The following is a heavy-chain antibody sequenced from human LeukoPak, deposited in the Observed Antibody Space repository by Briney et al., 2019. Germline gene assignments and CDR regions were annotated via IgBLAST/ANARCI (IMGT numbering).Heavy chain of an antibody. D-gene: IGHD3-16*01. V-gene: IGHV4-61*02. CDR2: IYSSGST. J-gene: IGHJ6*03. CDR3: ARDYDDYVPSYYYYYVDV. CDR1: GGSISSGSYY. Sequence: SETLSLTCTVSGGSISSGSYYWSWIRQPAGKGLEWIGRIYSSGSTNYNPSLKSRVTISLDTSKNQFSLKLSSVTAADTAVYYCARDYDDYVPSYYYYYVDVWGKGTTVTVSS.